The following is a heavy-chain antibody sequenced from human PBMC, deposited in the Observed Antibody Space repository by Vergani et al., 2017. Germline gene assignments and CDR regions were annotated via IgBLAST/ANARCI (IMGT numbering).Heavy chain of an antibody. CDR3: ARANIVVVAAAPRWFDP. V-gene: IGHV1-2*02. CDR2: INPNSGGT. J-gene: IGHJ5*02. CDR1: GYTFTGYY. Sequence: QVQLVQSGAEVKKPGASVKVSCKASGYTFTGYYMHWVRQAPGQGLEWMGWINPNSGGTNYAQKFQGRVTMTRDTSISTAYMELSRLRSDDTAVYYCARANIVVVAAAPRWFDPWGQGTLVTVSS. D-gene: IGHD2-2*01.